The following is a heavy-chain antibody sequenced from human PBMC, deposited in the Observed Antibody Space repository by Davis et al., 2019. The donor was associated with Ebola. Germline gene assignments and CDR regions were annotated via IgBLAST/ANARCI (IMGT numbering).Heavy chain of an antibody. J-gene: IGHJ6*02. D-gene: IGHD1-26*01. V-gene: IGHV3-30*02. CDR1: GFTFSLYG. CDR2: IRRDGSNK. CDR3: ARVREYGMDV. Sequence: GESLKISCAASGFTFSLYGMHWVRQAPGKGLEWVAFIRRDGSNKYYVDSVKGRFTISRDNAKNSLYLQMNNLRAEDTAVYYCARVREYGMDVWGQGTTVTVSS.